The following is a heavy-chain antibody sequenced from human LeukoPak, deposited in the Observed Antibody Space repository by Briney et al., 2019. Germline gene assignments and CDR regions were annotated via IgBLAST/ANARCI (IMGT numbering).Heavy chain of an antibody. CDR2: IYYTGST. J-gene: IGHJ4*02. CDR1: GGSISSHY. D-gene: IGHD3-3*01. Sequence: SETLSLTCIVSGGSISSHYWSWIRQPPGKGLEWIGYIYYTGSTNYNPSLKSRVTISVDTSKNQFSLKLSSVTAADTAVYYCARSDFWSGYYYFDYWGQGTLVTVSS. CDR3: ARSDFWSGYYYFDY. V-gene: IGHV4-59*11.